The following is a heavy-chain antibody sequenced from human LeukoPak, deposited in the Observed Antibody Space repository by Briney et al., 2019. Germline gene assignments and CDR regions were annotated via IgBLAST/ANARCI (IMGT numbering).Heavy chain of an antibody. J-gene: IGHJ4*02. CDR1: GDSVSTNSAG. Sequence: SQTLSLTCAISGDSVSTNSAGWSWIRQSPSRGLEWLGRTFYRSKWYNDYAVSVKGRITINPDTSKNQFSLQLNSVTPEDTALYYCARGGFKRHFGYWGQGTLVTVSS. V-gene: IGHV6-1*01. CDR3: ARGGFKRHFGY. CDR2: TFYRSKWYN.